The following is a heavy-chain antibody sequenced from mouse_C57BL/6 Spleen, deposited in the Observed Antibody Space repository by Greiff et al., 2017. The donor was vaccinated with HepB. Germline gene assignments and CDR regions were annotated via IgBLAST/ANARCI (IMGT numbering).Heavy chain of an antibody. J-gene: IGHJ4*01. CDR2: IDPNSGGT. D-gene: IGHD1-1*01. CDR3: ARGFITTVVEDYAMDY. CDR1: GYTFTSYW. V-gene: IGHV1-72*01. Sequence: QVQLQQPGAELMKPGASVKLSCKASGYTFTSYWMHWVKQRPGRGLEWIGRIDPNSGGTKYNEKFKSKATLTVDKPSSTAYMQLSSLTSEDSAVYYCARGFITTVVEDYAMDYWGQGTSVTVSS.